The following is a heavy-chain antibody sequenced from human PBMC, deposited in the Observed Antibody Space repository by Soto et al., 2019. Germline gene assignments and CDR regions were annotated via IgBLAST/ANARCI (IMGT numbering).Heavy chain of an antibody. Sequence: SETLSLTCTVSGGTISSGAYYLGWIGQHPGKGLEWVGYISHRGTAYYTPSLKSRVSLSVGPSRSQFSMKLSSVTAADTAAYYCAREGSGSFTGPNWFDTWDQGTPVTVSS. CDR2: ISHRGTA. CDR1: GGTISSGAYY. CDR3: AREGSGSFTGPNWFDT. J-gene: IGHJ5*02. D-gene: IGHD3-10*01. V-gene: IGHV4-31*03.